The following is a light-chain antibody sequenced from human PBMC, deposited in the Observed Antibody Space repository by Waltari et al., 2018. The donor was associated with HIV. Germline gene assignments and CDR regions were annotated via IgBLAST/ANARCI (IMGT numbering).Light chain of an antibody. V-gene: IGLV2-14*01. Sequence: QSALTQPASVSGSPGQSVTIPCIGSDVDIGIYDYISWYHHPPDRAPRLVVFNTNSRPSGSPFRFAGSKSGNTASLTISGLQADDEGVYYCSSYVTGGSLLFGGGTQVTV. J-gene: IGLJ3*02. CDR2: NTN. CDR1: DVDIGIYDY. CDR3: SSYVTGGSLL.